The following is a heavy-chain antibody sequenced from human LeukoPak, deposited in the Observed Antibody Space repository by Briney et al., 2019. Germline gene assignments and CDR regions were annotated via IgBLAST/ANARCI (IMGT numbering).Heavy chain of an antibody. Sequence: GGSLRLSCAASGFTVSSNYMSWVRQAPGKGLEWVSVIYSGGSTYYADSVKGRFTISRDNPKNTLYLQMNSLRAEDTAVYYCATPLDYYDSSGYHQGGDWGQGTLVTVSS. CDR3: ATPLDYYDSSGYHQGGD. J-gene: IGHJ4*02. D-gene: IGHD3-22*01. CDR2: IYSGGST. V-gene: IGHV3-53*01. CDR1: GFTVSSNY.